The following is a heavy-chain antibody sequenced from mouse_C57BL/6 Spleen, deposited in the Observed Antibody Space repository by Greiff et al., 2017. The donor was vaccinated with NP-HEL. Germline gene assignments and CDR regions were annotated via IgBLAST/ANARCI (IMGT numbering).Heavy chain of an antibody. J-gene: IGHJ2*01. CDR1: GYTFTSYW. CDR2: IYPSDSYT. V-gene: IGHV1-69*02. CDR3: ARRTTDFDD. D-gene: IGHD1-1*01. Sequence: QVQLQQPGAELVRPGASVKLSCKASGYTFTSYWMHWVKQRPGQGLEWIGVIYPSDSYTNYNQKFKGKATLTVDKSSSTAYMQLSSLTSEDSAVYYCARRTTDFDDWGQGTTLTVSS.